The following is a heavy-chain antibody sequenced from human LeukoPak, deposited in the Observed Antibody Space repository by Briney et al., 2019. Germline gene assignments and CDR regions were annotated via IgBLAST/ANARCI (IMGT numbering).Heavy chain of an antibody. J-gene: IGHJ4*02. D-gene: IGHD6-6*01. CDR3: ASPLEYSSSSVGY. V-gene: IGHV4-39*01. Sequence: SETLSLTCTVSGGSLSSSSYYWGWIRQPPGKGLEWIGSIYYSGSTYYNPSLKSRVPISVYTSKNQFSLKLSSVTAADTAVYYCASPLEYSSSSVGYWGQGTLVTVSS. CDR2: IYYSGST. CDR1: GGSLSSSSYY.